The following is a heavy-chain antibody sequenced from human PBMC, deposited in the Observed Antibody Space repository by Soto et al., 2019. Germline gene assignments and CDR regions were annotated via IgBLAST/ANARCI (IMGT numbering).Heavy chain of an antibody. CDR3: ARDGSNYYDSSGYYSPFDY. D-gene: IGHD3-22*01. V-gene: IGHV4-4*02. Sequence: SETLSLTCAVSGGSIYTDDWWTWVRQTPGKGLEWIGEVHHSVNTNCNPSLKSRVTISVDKSKNQFSLKLSSVTAADTAVYHCARDGSNYYDSSGYYSPFDYWGQGTLVTVSS. CDR1: GGSIYTDDW. CDR2: VHHSVNT. J-gene: IGHJ4*02.